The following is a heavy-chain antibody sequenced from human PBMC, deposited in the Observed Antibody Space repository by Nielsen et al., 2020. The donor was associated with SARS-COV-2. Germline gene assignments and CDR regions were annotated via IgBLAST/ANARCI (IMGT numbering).Heavy chain of an antibody. Sequence: GESLKISCAASGFTFSSYWMSWVRQAPGKGLEWVANIKQDGSEKYYVDSVKGRFTISRDNAKNSLYLQMNSLRAEDTAVYYCARGHYFGSGSPRIYYGMDVWGQGTTVTVSS. CDR1: GFTFSSYW. J-gene: IGHJ6*02. CDR3: ARGHYFGSGSPRIYYGMDV. CDR2: IKQDGSEK. V-gene: IGHV3-7*01. D-gene: IGHD3-10*01.